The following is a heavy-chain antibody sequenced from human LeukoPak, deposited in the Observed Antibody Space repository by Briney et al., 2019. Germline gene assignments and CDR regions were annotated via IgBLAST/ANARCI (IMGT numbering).Heavy chain of an antibody. V-gene: IGHV4-39*01. CDR3: AGLIRYFDWLSVFDY. J-gene: IGHJ4*02. D-gene: IGHD3-9*01. CDR1: GGSISSSSYY. Sequence: SETLSLTCTVSGGSISSSSYYWGWIRQPPGKGLEWIGSIYYSGSTYYNPSPKSRVTISVDTSKNQFSLKLSSVTAADTAVYYCAGLIRYFDWLSVFDYWGQGTLVTVSS. CDR2: IYYSGST.